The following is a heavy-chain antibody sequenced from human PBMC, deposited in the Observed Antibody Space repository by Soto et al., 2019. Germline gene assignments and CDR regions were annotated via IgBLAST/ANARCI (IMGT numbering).Heavy chain of an antibody. V-gene: IGHV1-69*01. D-gene: IGHD3-22*01. CDR1: GGTFSSYA. J-gene: IGHJ4*02. CDR2: IIPIFGTA. CDR3: ARERLHYYDSSGYNDY. Sequence: QVQLVQSGAEVKKPGSSVKVSRKASGGTFSSYAISWVRQAPGQGLEWMGGIIPIFGTANYAQKFQGRVTITADESTSTAYMELSSLRSEDTAVYYCARERLHYYDSSGYNDYWGQGTLVTVSS.